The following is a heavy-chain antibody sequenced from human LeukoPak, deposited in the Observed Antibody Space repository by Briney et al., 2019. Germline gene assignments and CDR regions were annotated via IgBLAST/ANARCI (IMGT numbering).Heavy chain of an antibody. D-gene: IGHD4-17*01. CDR3: ASQGGQLFYYGDTVFPH. CDR1: GYTFTSYG. V-gene: IGHV1-18*01. CDR2: ISPFNGNT. J-gene: IGHJ4*02. Sequence: ASVKVSCKASGYTFTSYGITWVRQAPGKGLEWMGWISPFNGNTNYAQRFQGRVSLTTDTSTNTTYMELKSLRSDDTAVYYCASQGGQLFYYGDTVFPHWGQGTLVTVSS.